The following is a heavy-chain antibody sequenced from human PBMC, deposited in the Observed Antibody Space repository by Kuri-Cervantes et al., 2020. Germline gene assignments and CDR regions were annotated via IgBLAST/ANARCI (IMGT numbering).Heavy chain of an antibody. Sequence: ASVKVSCKVSGYTLTELSMHWVRQAPGKGLEWMGGFDPEDGETIYAQKFQGRVTMTEDTSTDTAYMELSSLRSEDTAVYYCARVRTPYCSSTSCYDAFDIWGQGTMVTVSS. CDR2: FDPEDGET. CDR3: ARVRTPYCSSTSCYDAFDI. J-gene: IGHJ3*02. D-gene: IGHD2-2*01. CDR1: GYTLTELS. V-gene: IGHV1-24*01.